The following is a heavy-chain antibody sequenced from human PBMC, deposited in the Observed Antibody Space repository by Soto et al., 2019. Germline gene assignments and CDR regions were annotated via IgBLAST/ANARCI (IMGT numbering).Heavy chain of an antibody. V-gene: IGHV4-59*08. D-gene: IGHD3-10*01. Sequence: SETLSLTCTVSGGFIWGWIRQSPDKGLEWIGYIYNSGRYNYNPSLESRLTISIDTSKNQFSLKLTSVTVADTALYYCARQGFGATHGLVDGRGQGTTVTVSS. CDR2: IYNSGRY. CDR3: ARQGFGATHGLVDG. CDR1: GGFI. J-gene: IGHJ6*02.